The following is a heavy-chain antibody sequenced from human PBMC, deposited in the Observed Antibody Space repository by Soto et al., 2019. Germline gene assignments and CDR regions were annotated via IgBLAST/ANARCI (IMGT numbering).Heavy chain of an antibody. J-gene: IGHJ4*02. D-gene: IGHD2-8*02. CDR2: INHSGRT. Sequence: QVQLQQWGAGLLKPSETLSLTCAVYVGPFSGYYWTWIRQPQGTGLEGIGEINHSGRTNYNPSLKSRVTISVDTSKNQFSLKLTSVTAADTAVYYCARDKITGLFDYWGQGTLVTVSS. CDR3: ARDKITGLFDY. V-gene: IGHV4-34*01. CDR1: VGPFSGYY.